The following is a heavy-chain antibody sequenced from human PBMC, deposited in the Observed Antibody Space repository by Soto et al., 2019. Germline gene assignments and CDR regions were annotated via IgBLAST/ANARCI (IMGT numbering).Heavy chain of an antibody. CDR1: GGTFSSYT. CDR2: IIPILGIA. Sequence: QVQLVQSGAEVKKPGSSVKVSCKASGGTFSSYTISWVRQAHGQGLEWMGRIIPILGIANYAQKFQGRVTITADKSTSAAYMEMSSLRSEDTAVYYCARGGVAAAGTFDYWGQGTLVTVSS. CDR3: ARGGVAAAGTFDY. V-gene: IGHV1-69*02. J-gene: IGHJ4*02. D-gene: IGHD6-13*01.